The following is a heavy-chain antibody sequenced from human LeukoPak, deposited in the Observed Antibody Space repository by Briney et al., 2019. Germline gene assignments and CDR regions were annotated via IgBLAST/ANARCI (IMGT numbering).Heavy chain of an antibody. V-gene: IGHV1-69*13. CDR1: GGTFISYA. CDR3: ARGWDLYSSGWRYYYYGMDV. J-gene: IGHJ6*02. CDR2: IIPIFGTA. Sequence: GASVKVSCKASGGTFISYAISWVRQAPGQGLEWMGGIIPIFGTANYAQKFQGRVTITADESTSTAYMELSSLRSEDTAVYYCARGWDLYSSGWRYYYYGMDVWGQGTTVTVSS. D-gene: IGHD6-19*01.